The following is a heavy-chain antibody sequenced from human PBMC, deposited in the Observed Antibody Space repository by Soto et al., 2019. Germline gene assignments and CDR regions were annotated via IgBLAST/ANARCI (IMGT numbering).Heavy chain of an antibody. V-gene: IGHV4-34*01. CDR1: GGSFSGYY. Sequence: SETLSLTCAVYGGSFSGYYWSWIRQPPGKGLEWIGEINHSGSTNYSPSLKSRVTISVDTSKNQFSLKLSSVTAADTAVYYCARENGYSSGWYPFYYYYYGTDVWGQGTTVTVSS. CDR3: ARENGYSSGWYPFYYYYYGTDV. CDR2: INHSGST. D-gene: IGHD6-19*01. J-gene: IGHJ6*02.